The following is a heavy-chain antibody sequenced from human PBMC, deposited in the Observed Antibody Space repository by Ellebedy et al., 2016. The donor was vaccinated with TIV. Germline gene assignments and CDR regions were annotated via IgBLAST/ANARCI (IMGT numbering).Heavy chain of an antibody. CDR2: IYTSGTT. CDR3: ARDRIKWYDP. J-gene: IGHJ5*02. V-gene: IGHV4-4*07. CDR1: GGSISSYY. Sequence: MPGGSLRLSCTLSGGSISSYYWSWIRQLAGKGLEWIGRIYTSGTTYYNPSPKSRVTVSVDTSKNQSYLNLSSVTAADTAVYYCARDRIKWYDPWGQGTLVTVSS. D-gene: IGHD2-15*01.